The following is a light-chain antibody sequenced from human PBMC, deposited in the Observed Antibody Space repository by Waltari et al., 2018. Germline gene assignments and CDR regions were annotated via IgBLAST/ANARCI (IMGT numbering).Light chain of an antibody. V-gene: IGKV3-11*01. CDR3: QQRSNWPPGLYT. J-gene: IGKJ2*01. Sequence: EIVLTQSPATLSLSPGERATLSCRASQSVSSYLAWYQQKPGQAPRLLIYDASNRATGIPARFSGSGSGTDFTLTISSLEPEDFAVYYCQQRSNWPPGLYTFGQGTKLEIK. CDR1: QSVSSY. CDR2: DAS.